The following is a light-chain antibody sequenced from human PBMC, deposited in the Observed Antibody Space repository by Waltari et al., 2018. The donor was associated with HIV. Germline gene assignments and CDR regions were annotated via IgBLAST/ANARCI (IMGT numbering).Light chain of an antibody. CDR2: VNSDGSH. CDR1: SGHSRYD. CDR3: QMWDSVSEHWV. Sequence: QLVLTQSPSASASLGASVKLTCTLSSGHSRYDIAWHQQQPEKGPRYLMKVNSDGSHNKGDGIPDRFSGSSSGAERYLTISSLQSDDEADYYCQMWDSVSEHWVFGGGTKVTVL. V-gene: IGLV4-69*01. J-gene: IGLJ3*02.